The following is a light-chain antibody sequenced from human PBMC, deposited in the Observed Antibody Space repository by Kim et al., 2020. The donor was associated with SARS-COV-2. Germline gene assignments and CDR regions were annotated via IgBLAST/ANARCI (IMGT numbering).Light chain of an antibody. CDR3: NSRDSTTNHLV. V-gene: IGLV3-19*01. CDR2: GKN. Sequence: ALGRTVRSTCQGDSLRSYYASWYQQKAGQAPVVVIYGKNNRPSGIPDRFSGSRSGNTASLTITRAQAEDEADYYCNSRDSTTNHLVFGGGTKVTVL. CDR1: SLRSYY. J-gene: IGLJ2*01.